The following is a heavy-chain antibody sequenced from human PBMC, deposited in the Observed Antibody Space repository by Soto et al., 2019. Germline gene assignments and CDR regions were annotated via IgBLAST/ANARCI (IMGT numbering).Heavy chain of an antibody. CDR1: GGTFSSYA. CDR3: ARLYCTNGVCYRGVWFDP. CDR2: IIPIFGTA. J-gene: IGHJ5*02. D-gene: IGHD2-8*01. V-gene: IGHV1-69*06. Sequence: SVKVSCKASGGTFSSYAISWVLQAPGQGLEWMGGIIPIFGTANYAQKFQGRVTITADKSTSTAYMELSSLRSEDTAVYYCARLYCTNGVCYRGVWFDPWGQGTLVTVSS.